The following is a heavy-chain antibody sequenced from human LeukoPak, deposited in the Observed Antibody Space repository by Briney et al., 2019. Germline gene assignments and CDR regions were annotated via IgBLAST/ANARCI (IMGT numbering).Heavy chain of an antibody. V-gene: IGHV4-34*01. CDR1: GGSFSGYY. CDR3: ARRSIYCGGDCYDY. Sequence: SETLSLTCAVYGGSFSGYYWSWIRQPPGKGLEWIGEINHSGSTNYNPSLKSRVTISVDTSKNQFSLKLSSVTAADTAVYYCARRSIYCGGDCYDYWGQGTLVTVSS. J-gene: IGHJ4*02. D-gene: IGHD2-21*01. CDR2: INHSGST.